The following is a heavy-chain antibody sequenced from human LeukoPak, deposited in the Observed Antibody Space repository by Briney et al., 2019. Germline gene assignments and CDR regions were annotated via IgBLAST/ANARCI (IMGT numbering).Heavy chain of an antibody. J-gene: IGHJ6*02. V-gene: IGHV1-2*02. D-gene: IGHD2-2*01. CDR3: ARGKIEVPAIGQAQNYGMDV. CDR2: INPNSGGT. Sequence: GASVKVSCKASGYTFTSYYMHWVRQAPGQGLEWMGWINPNSGGTNYAQKFQGRVTMTRDTSISTAYMELSRLRSDDTAVYYYARGKIEVPAIGQAQNYGMDVWGQGTTVTVSS. CDR1: GYTFTSYY.